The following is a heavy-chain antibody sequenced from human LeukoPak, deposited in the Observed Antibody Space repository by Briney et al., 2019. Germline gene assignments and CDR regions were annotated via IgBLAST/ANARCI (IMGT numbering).Heavy chain of an antibody. CDR2: ISGSGGST. D-gene: IGHD3-9*01. CDR1: GFSFSTYT. J-gene: IGHJ4*02. CDR3: GDILTGLDY. V-gene: IGHV3-23*01. Sequence: GGSLRLSCAASGFSFSTYTMNWVRQAPGKGLEWVSAISGSGGSTYYADSVKGRFTISRDNSKNTLYLQMNSLRAEDAAVYYCGDILTGLDYWGQGTLVTVSS.